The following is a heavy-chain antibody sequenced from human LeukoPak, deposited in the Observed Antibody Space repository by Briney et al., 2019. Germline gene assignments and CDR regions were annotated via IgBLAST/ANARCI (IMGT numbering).Heavy chain of an antibody. V-gene: IGHV1-18*01. Sequence: VSVKVSCKASGFALTTYNIVWLRQAPGQGLEWLGWVTAFNENTDYSRKVQGRVTMTRDRSTDTAYMELRSLRFDDTAVYYCARNSCGYKFSMDVWGKGTSVTVSS. J-gene: IGHJ6*03. CDR1: GFALTTYN. D-gene: IGHD5-18*01. CDR2: VTAFNENT. CDR3: ARNSCGYKFSMDV.